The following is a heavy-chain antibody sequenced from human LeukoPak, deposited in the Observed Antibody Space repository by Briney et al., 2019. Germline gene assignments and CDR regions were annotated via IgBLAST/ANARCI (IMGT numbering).Heavy chain of an antibody. Sequence: PGGSLRLSCAASGFTFSSYWMSWVRQAPGKGLEWVANIKQEGSEKYYVDSVKGRFTISRDNAKNSLYLQMNSLRAEDTAVYYCARDTSYYDSSGYYDGGVWFDPWGQGTLVTVSS. CDR3: ARDTSYYDSSGYYDGGVWFDP. CDR2: IKQEGSEK. J-gene: IGHJ5*02. V-gene: IGHV3-7*01. CDR1: GFTFSSYW. D-gene: IGHD3-22*01.